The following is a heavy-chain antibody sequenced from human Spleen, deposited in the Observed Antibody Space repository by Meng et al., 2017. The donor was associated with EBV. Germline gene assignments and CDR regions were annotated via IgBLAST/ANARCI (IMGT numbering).Heavy chain of an antibody. J-gene: IGHJ5*02. V-gene: IGHV4-61*01. CDR2: VYFSGST. D-gene: IGHD4/OR15-4a*01. CDR1: CASISTGSYY. CDR3: ARGGYGTNYFDP. Sequence: GPGLSKPLVPPSLTCTASCASISTGSYYWTWIRQTPGKGLEWLGYVYFSGSTNYNPSLKSRVTMSIDTSKNKFSLNLRSATAADAAVYFCARGGYGTNYFDPWGQGTLVTVSS.